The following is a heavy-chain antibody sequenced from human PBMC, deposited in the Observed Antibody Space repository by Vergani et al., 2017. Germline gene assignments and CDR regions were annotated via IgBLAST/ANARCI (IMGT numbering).Heavy chain of an antibody. V-gene: IGHV3-9*01. Sequence: EVQLVESGGGLVQPGRSLRLSCAASGFTFDDYAMHWVRQAPGKGLERVSGISWNSGSTGYADSVKGRFTISRDNAKNSLYLQMNSLRAEDTALYYCAKDSGYDFWSGYFYYGMDVWGQGTTVTVSS. D-gene: IGHD3-3*01. CDR3: AKDSGYDFWSGYFYYGMDV. CDR2: ISWNSGST. J-gene: IGHJ6*02. CDR1: GFTFDDYA.